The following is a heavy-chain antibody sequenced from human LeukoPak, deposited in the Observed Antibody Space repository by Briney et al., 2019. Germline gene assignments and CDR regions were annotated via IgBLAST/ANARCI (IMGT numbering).Heavy chain of an antibody. Sequence: GASVKVSCKASGYSFTGNYMHWVRQAPGQGLEWVGWINPNSGDTNFAQKFQGRVTMTRDTSISTVYMELSRLRSDDTAVFYCARGYYDSSDFEYFQHWGQGTLVTVSS. J-gene: IGHJ1*01. CDR3: ARGYYDSSDFEYFQH. CDR1: GYSFTGNY. V-gene: IGHV1-2*02. D-gene: IGHD3-22*01. CDR2: INPNSGDT.